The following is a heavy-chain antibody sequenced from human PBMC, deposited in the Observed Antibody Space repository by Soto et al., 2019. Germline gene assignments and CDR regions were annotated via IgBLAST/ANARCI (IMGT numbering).Heavy chain of an antibody. CDR2: INAGNGNT. Sequence: ASVKVSCKASGYTFTSYAMHWVRQAPGQRLEWMGWINAGNGNTKYSQKFQGRVTITRDTSASTAYMELSSLRSEDTAVYYCAREGVPGIAAAYPREAPFDIWGQGTMVTVSS. J-gene: IGHJ3*02. CDR1: GYTFTSYA. V-gene: IGHV1-3*01. D-gene: IGHD6-13*01. CDR3: AREGVPGIAAAYPREAPFDI.